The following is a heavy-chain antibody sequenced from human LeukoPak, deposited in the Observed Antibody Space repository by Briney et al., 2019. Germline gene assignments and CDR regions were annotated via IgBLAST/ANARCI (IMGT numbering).Heavy chain of an antibody. V-gene: IGHV1-69*05. J-gene: IGHJ5*02. CDR3: ARSGVGDYSNAFDP. D-gene: IGHD4-11*01. Sequence: SVKVSCKASGGTFSSYAISWVRQAPGQGLEWMGGIIPIFGTANYAQKFQGRVTITTDESTSTAYMELSSLRSEDTAVYYCARSGVGDYSNAFDPCGQGTLVTVSS. CDR1: GGTFSSYA. CDR2: IIPIFGTA.